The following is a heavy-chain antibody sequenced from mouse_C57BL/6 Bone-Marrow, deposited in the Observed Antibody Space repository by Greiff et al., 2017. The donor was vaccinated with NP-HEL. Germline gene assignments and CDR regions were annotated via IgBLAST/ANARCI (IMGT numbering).Heavy chain of an antibody. CDR2: IRNKANGYTS. CDR1: GFTFTDYY. V-gene: IGHV7-3*01. J-gene: IGHJ3*01. Sequence: EVMLVESGGGLVQPGGSLSLSCAASGFTFTDYYMSWVRQPPGKALEWFGFIRNKANGYTSEYSASLKGRFTISRDNSQSILYLQRNALRAEDSATYYCARSRGPWFAYWGQGTLVTVSA. CDR3: ARSRGPWFAY. D-gene: IGHD3-1*01.